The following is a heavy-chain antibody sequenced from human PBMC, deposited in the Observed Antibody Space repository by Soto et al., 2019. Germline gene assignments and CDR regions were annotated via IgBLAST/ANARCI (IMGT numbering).Heavy chain of an antibody. CDR1: GYSFRNNW. D-gene: IGHD3-22*01. CDR2: IYLSDSYK. J-gene: IGHJ4*01. Sequence: VESLNISRKRSGYSFRNNWISLLRQIPGERLEWMGRIYLSDSYKSYSPSFQGHVSFSPDTSINTAYLQCSSLRASDTAMYYCARDGGAHYHSGGYYYALDYWGHGTPVTVSS. CDR3: ARDGGAHYHSGGYYYALDY. V-gene: IGHV5-10-1*01.